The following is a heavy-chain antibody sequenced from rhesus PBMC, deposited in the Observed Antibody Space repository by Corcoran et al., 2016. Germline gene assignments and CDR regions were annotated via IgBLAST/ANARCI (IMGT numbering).Heavy chain of an antibody. J-gene: IGHJ4*01. CDR1: VGSIISSY. Sequence: QLQLQESGPGLVQPSESLSVTCAVSVGSIISSYWGWFRQAPVEGIGYIYGSGSSTKYNPSLKSRVTLSVDTSKNQLSLKLSSVTAADTAVYYCARDPGYSSGWYYFDYWGQGVLVTVSS. D-gene: IGHD6-31*01. V-gene: IGHV4-169*02. CDR2: IYGSGSST. CDR3: ARDPGYSSGWYYFDY.